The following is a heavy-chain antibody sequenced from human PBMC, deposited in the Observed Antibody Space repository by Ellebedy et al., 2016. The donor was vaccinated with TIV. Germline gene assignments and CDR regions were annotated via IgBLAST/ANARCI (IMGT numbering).Heavy chain of an antibody. V-gene: IGHV3-48*04. J-gene: IGHJ4*02. Sequence: GGSLRLXXAASGFTFSSYSMNWVRQAPGKGLAWVSYISSSSSTIYYADSVKGRFTISRDNAKNSLYLQMNSLRAEDTAVYYCARGGLRGDYWGQGTLVTVSS. CDR1: GFTFSSYS. CDR3: ARGGLRGDY. CDR2: ISSSSSTI.